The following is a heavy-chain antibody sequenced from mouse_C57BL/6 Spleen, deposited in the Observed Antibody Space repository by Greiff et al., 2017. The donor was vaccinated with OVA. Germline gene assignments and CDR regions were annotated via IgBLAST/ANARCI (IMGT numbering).Heavy chain of an antibody. CDR1: GYTFTDYE. CDR2: IDPETGGT. V-gene: IGHV1-15*01. D-gene: IGHD1-1*01. J-gene: IGHJ1*03. CDR3: TRRHYGSSYYWYFDV. Sequence: QVQLKQSGAELVRPGASVTLSCKASGYTFTDYEMHWVKQTPVHGLEWIGAIDPETGGTAYNQKFKGKAILTADKSSSTAYMELRSLTSEDSAVYYCTRRHYGSSYYWYFDVWGTGTTVTVSS.